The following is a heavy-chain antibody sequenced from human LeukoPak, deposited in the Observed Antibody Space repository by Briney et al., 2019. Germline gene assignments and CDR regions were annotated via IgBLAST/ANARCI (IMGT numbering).Heavy chain of an antibody. V-gene: IGHV4-34*01. D-gene: IGHD6-19*01. J-gene: IGHJ4*02. CDR3: ARFTTIAVAGTVFYFDY. Sequence: PSETLSITCAVYGGSFSGYYWSWIRQPPGKGLEWIGEINHSGSTNYNPSLKSRVTISVDTSKNQFSLKLSSVTAADTAVYYCARFTTIAVAGTVFYFDYWGQGTLVTVSS. CDR2: INHSGST. CDR1: GGSFSGYY.